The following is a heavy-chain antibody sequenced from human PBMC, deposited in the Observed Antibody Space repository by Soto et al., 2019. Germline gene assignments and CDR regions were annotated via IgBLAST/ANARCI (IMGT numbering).Heavy chain of an antibody. D-gene: IGHD3-10*01. J-gene: IGHJ4*02. CDR2: IYYLGST. Sequence: SETLSLTCTVSGGSLRSGSYYWSWIRQPPGKGLEWIGYIYYLGSTDYNPSLKSRVTISVDTSKRQFSLRLTSVTAADTAVYYCARDGYDGSGSPYPAYWGPGTQVTVSS. CDR3: ARDGYDGSGSPYPAY. V-gene: IGHV4-61*01. CDR1: GGSLRSGSYY.